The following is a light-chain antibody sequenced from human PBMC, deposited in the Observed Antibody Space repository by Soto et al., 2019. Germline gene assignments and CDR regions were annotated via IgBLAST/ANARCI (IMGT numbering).Light chain of an antibody. J-gene: IGKJ2*01. CDR1: QSVSSN. CDR3: QQYSNWPQ. Sequence: EIVMTQSPATLSVSPGERATLSCRASQSVSSNLAWYQQKPGQAPRLLIYGASTRATGIPARFSGSGSGTEFTLTISSLQSEDFAVYYCQQYSNWPQFGQGTKLEIK. CDR2: GAS. V-gene: IGKV3-15*01.